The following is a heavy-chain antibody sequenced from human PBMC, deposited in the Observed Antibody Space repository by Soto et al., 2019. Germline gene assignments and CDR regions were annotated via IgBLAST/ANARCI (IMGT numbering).Heavy chain of an antibody. CDR3: ARDRSYSSSPIYYYYGMDV. Sequence: PGGSLRLSCAASGFTFSSYAMHWVRQAPGKGLEWVAVISYDGSNKYYADSVKGRFTISRDNSKNTLYRQMNSLRAEDTAVCYCARDRSYSSSPIYYYYGMDVWGQGTTVTISS. CDR2: ISYDGSNK. V-gene: IGHV3-30-3*01. J-gene: IGHJ6*02. CDR1: GFTFSSYA. D-gene: IGHD6-6*01.